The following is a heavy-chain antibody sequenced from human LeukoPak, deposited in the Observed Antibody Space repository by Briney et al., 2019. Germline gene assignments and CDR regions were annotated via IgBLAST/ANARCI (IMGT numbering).Heavy chain of an antibody. CDR1: GFIFSNYH. Sequence: GGSLRLSCAASGFIFSNYHIHWVRRAPGRGLEQVSTISRNGDYTYYADSVNGRFTVSRDNSKNTVYLQMGSLRAEDMAVYYCTRAEWELHGSSGMDVWGRGTTVTVSS. J-gene: IGHJ6*02. CDR3: TRAEWELHGSSGMDV. V-gene: IGHV3-64*02. D-gene: IGHD1-26*01. CDR2: ISRNGDYT.